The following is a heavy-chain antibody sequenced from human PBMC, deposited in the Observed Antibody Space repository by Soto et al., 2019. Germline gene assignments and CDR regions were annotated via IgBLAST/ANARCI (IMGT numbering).Heavy chain of an antibody. CDR2: ISSTSAYT. J-gene: IGHJ4*02. Sequence: QVQLVESGGGLVKPGGSLRLSCAASGFTFSDYYMTWFRQAPGKGLEWVSYISSTSAYTNYADSVRGRFTISRDNAKNSLYLQMTSLIDEDTAVYYCARDPSRRAPPDYWGQGTLVTVSS. V-gene: IGHV3-11*05. CDR1: GFTFSDYY. CDR3: ARDPSRRAPPDY. D-gene: IGHD6-6*01.